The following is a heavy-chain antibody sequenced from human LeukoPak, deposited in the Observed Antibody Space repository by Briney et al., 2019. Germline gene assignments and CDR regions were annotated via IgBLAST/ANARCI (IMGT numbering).Heavy chain of an antibody. D-gene: IGHD3-22*01. V-gene: IGHV1-46*01. J-gene: IGHJ6*04. CDR3: ARAHYASSNIKVPFDV. CDR2: IDPSAGST. CDR1: GYTFTSYF. Sequence: ASVKVSCKASGYTFTSYFLHWVRQAPGQGLEWMGVIDPSAGSTTYAQKFQGRVTMTRDTATSTVYTELSSLRSEDTAVYCCARAHYASSNIKVPFDVWGKGTTVTVSS.